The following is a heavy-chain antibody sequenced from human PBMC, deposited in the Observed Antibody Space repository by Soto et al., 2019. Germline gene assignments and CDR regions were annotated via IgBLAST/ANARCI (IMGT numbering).Heavy chain of an antibody. D-gene: IGHD2-2*01. Sequence: QVQLVQSGAEVKKPGSSVKVSCKASGGTFSRYSITWVRQAPGHGLEWIGRIIPIFGIASCAEKFQGRVTSTADTSTSTAYTEVSSLSSDDTAEYYCAREDRDRETGLVPAAIDGMDVWGQGTTVTVSS. V-gene: IGHV1-69*08. CDR1: GGTFSRYS. CDR2: IIPIFGIA. J-gene: IGHJ6*02. CDR3: AREDRDRETGLVPAAIDGMDV.